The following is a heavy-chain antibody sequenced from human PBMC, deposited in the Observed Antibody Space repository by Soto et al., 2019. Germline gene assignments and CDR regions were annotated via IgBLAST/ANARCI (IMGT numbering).Heavy chain of an antibody. CDR1: GASITSDGYY. CDR2: IYYSGNS. D-gene: IGHD3-10*01. CDR3: ARTVGSGSPDFDY. Sequence: QVQLQESGPGLLKTSQTLALTCSVSGASITSDGYYWSWIRQFPGKGLEWVGHIYYSGNSYYNLSLGSRLLISVDTSKNQFSLKLSSVTAADTAVYYWARTVGSGSPDFDYWGQGILVTVSS. V-gene: IGHV4-31*03. J-gene: IGHJ4*02.